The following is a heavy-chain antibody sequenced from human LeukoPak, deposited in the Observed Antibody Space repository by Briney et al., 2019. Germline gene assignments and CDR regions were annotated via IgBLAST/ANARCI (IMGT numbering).Heavy chain of an antibody. CDR3: ARGNYYGSGRFDY. CDR1: GGSFSGYY. CDR2: INHSGST. V-gene: IGHV4-34*01. Sequence: SETLSLTCAVYGGSFSGYYWSWIRQPPGKGLEWIGEINHSGSTNYNPPLKSRLTISVDTSKNQFSLKVISVTAADTAVYYCARGNYYGSGRFDYWGRGTLVTVSS. D-gene: IGHD3-10*01. J-gene: IGHJ4*02.